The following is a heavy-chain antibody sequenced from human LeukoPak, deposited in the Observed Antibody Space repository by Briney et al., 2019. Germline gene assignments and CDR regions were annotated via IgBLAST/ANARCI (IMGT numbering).Heavy chain of an antibody. Sequence: PGRSLRLSCAASEFTFDDYAMHWVRQAPGKGLEWVSGILRNSGSIGYADSVKGRFTISRDDAKNSLYLQMNSLRAEDTALYYCVKDGGRDTAAAYYWGQGTLVSVSS. V-gene: IGHV3-9*01. CDR3: VKDGGRDTAAAYY. D-gene: IGHD6-13*01. CDR1: EFTFDDYA. CDR2: ILRNSGSI. J-gene: IGHJ4*02.